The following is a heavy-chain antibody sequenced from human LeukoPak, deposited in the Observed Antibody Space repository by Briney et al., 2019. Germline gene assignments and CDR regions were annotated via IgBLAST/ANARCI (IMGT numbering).Heavy chain of an antibody. Sequence: GESLKISCKGSGYSFTSYWIGWVRQMPGKGLEWMGIIYPGDSDTRYSPSFQGQVTISADKSISTAYLQWSSLKASDTAMYYCARRYWGYCGGDCYSGAFDIWGQGTMVTVSS. CDR2: IYPGDSDT. D-gene: IGHD2-21*02. CDR1: GYSFTSYW. CDR3: ARRYWGYCGGDCYSGAFDI. V-gene: IGHV5-51*01. J-gene: IGHJ3*02.